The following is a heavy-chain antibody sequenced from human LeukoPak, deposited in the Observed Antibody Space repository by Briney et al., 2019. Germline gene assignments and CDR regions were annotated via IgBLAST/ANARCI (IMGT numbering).Heavy chain of an antibody. V-gene: IGHV3-30*02. CDR2: IRYDGSNK. D-gene: IGHD4-17*01. CDR3: AKGTGYGDYLFDY. CDR1: GFTFSSYG. Sequence: GGSLRLSCAASGFTFSSYGMHWVRQAPGKGLEWVAFIRYDGSNKYYADSVKGRFTISRDNSKNTLYLQMNSLRAEDTAVYYCAKGTGYGDYLFDYWGQGTLVTVSS. J-gene: IGHJ4*02.